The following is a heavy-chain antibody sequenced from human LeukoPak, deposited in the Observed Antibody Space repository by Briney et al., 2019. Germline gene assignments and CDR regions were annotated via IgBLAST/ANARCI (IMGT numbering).Heavy chain of an antibody. Sequence: SQTLSLTCTVSGGSISSGDYYWSWIRQPPGKGLEWIGYIYYSGSTYYNPSLKSRVTISVDTSKNQFSPKLSSVTAADTAVYYCARGVNYYDSSGYYHGSIDYWGQGTLVTVSS. CDR1: GGSISSGDYY. CDR2: IYYSGST. D-gene: IGHD3-22*01. J-gene: IGHJ4*02. V-gene: IGHV4-30-4*01. CDR3: ARGVNYYDSSGYYHGSIDY.